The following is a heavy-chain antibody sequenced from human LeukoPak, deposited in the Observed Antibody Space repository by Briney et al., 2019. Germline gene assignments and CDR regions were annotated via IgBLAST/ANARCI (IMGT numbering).Heavy chain of an antibody. Sequence: PGGSLRLSCTASGFTFSSYAMSWVRQAPGKGLEWVSAISGSGGYTYHADSVKGRFTISRDNSKNTLYLQMNSLRAEDTAVYYCAKAGQYSSLLSPYYYYYYMDVWGKGTTVTVSS. CDR3: AKAGQYSSLLSPYYYYYYMDV. V-gene: IGHV3-23*01. CDR1: GFTFSSYA. J-gene: IGHJ6*03. D-gene: IGHD6-6*01. CDR2: ISGSGGYT.